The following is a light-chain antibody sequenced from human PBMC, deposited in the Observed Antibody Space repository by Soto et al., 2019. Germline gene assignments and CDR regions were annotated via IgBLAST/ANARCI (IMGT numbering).Light chain of an antibody. CDR3: VSFTTTSTHV. CDR1: SSDIGAYDY. V-gene: IGLV2-14*01. J-gene: IGLJ1*01. Sequence: QSLLTQPASLSGSPGQSITISCTGTSSDIGAYDYVSWFQQHPGKAPTLTISEVNNPPSGVSQRCSGSESGNPAYLTISGLQVEDEVEYFCVSFTTTSTHVFGTGTKVTVL. CDR2: EVN.